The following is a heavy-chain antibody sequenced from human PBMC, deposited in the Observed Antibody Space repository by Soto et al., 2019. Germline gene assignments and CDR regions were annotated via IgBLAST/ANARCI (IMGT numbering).Heavy chain of an antibody. D-gene: IGHD3-10*01. CDR2: INHSGST. J-gene: IGHJ6*02. CDR1: GGSFRGYY. Sequence: SETLSLTCAFFGGSFRGYYWSLIRQPPGKGLEWIGEINHSGSTNYNPSLKSRVTISVDTSKNQFSLKLSSVTAADTAVYYCGGVSGVYYYGMDGWGQGTTVTVSS. V-gene: IGHV4-34*01. CDR3: GGVSGVYYYGMDG.